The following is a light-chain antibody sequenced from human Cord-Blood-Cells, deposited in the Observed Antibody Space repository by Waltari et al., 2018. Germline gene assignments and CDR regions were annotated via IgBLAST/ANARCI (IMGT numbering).Light chain of an antibody. CDR2: EVS. Sequence: QSALPQPASVSGSPGQSITISCTGTSSDVGSYNLVSWYQQHPGKVPKLMIYEVSTRPSGVSNRFSGSKSGNTASLTISGLQAEDEADYYCCSYAGSSTYVVFGGGTKLTVL. CDR3: CSYAGSSTYVV. CDR1: SSDVGSYNL. J-gene: IGLJ2*01. V-gene: IGLV2-23*02.